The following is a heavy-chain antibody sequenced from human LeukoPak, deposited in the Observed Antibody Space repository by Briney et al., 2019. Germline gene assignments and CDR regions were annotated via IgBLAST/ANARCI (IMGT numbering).Heavy chain of an antibody. V-gene: IGHV4-34*01. CDR3: ARGRGGSGSYYNGVY. D-gene: IGHD3-10*01. J-gene: IGHJ4*02. CDR2: INHSGST. CDR1: GGSFSGYY. Sequence: PSETLSLTCAVYGGSFSGYYWSWIRQPPGKGLEWIGEINHSGSTNYNPSLKSRVTISVDTSKNQFSLKLSSVTAADTAVYYCARGRGGSGSYYNGVYWGQGTLVTVSS.